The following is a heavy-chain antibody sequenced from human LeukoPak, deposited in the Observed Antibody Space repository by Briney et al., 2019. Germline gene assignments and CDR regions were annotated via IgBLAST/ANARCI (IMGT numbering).Heavy chain of an antibody. CDR3: AELGITMIGGV. D-gene: IGHD3-10*02. J-gene: IGHJ6*04. CDR1: GFSFRTYS. CDR2: INTNSGTI. V-gene: IGHV3-48*04. Sequence: GGSLRLSCAVSGFSFRTYSMNWVRQAPGKGLEWVSYINTNSGTITYADSVKGRFTISRDNAKNSLYLQMNSLRAEDTAVYYCAELGITMIGGVWSKGTTVTISS.